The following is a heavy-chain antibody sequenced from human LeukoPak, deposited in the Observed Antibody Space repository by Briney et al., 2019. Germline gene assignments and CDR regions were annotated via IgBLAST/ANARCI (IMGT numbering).Heavy chain of an antibody. Sequence: PGGSLRLSCAASGFTFSSYSMNWVRQAPGKGLEWVSSISSSSSYIYYADSVKGRFTISRDNAKNSLYLQMNSLRAEDTAVYYCARTNLVDTAMALFDFWGQGTLVTVSS. V-gene: IGHV3-21*01. D-gene: IGHD5-18*01. CDR3: ARTNLVDTAMALFDF. CDR1: GFTFSSYS. CDR2: ISSSSSYI. J-gene: IGHJ4*02.